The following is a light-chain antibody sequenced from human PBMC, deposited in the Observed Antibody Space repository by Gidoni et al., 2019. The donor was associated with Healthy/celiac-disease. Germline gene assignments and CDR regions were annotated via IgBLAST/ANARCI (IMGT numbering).Light chain of an antibody. J-gene: IGKJ1*01. CDR2: GAS. Sequence: EIVMTQSPATLSVSPGERATLSCRASQSVSSNLAWYQQKPGQAPRLLIYGASTRATGIPARFSGSGSGTEFTLTISSLQSEDFAVYYCQQYNNWPVFXQXTKVEIK. CDR3: QQYNNWPV. CDR1: QSVSSN. V-gene: IGKV3-15*01.